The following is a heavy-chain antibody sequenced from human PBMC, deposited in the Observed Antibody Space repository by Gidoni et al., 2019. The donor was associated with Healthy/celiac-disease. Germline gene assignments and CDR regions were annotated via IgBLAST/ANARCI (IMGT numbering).Heavy chain of an antibody. CDR1: GGSISSGGYY. CDR3: ARSLSSSGPTDEYFDY. J-gene: IGHJ4*02. Sequence: QVQLQESGPGLVKPSQTLSLTCTVSGGSISSGGYYWSWIRQHPGKGLEWIGYIYYSGSTYYNPSLKSRVTISVDTSKNQFSLKLSSVTAADTAVYYCARSLSSSGPTDEYFDYWGQGTLVTVSS. CDR2: IYYSGST. V-gene: IGHV4-31*03. D-gene: IGHD6-19*01.